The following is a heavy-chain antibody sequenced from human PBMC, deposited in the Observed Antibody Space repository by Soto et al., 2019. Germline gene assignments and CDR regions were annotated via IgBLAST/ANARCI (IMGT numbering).Heavy chain of an antibody. D-gene: IGHD6-13*01. CDR1: GGSFIGYY. V-gene: IGHV4-34*01. J-gene: IGHJ6*02. Sequence: SETLSLTCAVYGGSFIGYYWNWFRQPPGKGLEWVGEINHSGTTNYNPSLKSRVTISINKSKNQFSLRLSSLTAADTAVYYCATITGSSWYTYYYGMDVWGQGTTVTVSS. CDR3: ATITGSSWYTYYYGMDV. CDR2: INHSGTT.